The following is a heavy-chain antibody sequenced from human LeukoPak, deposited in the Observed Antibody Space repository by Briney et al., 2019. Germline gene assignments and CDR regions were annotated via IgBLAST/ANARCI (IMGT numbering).Heavy chain of an antibody. CDR2: ISSSSSYI. CDR3: ARDGPFNYYDSSGYDY. V-gene: IGHV3-21*01. J-gene: IGHJ4*02. D-gene: IGHD3-22*01. Sequence: GGSLRLSCAASGFTFSSYSMNWVRQAPGKGLEWVSSISSSSSYIYYADSVKGRFTISRDNAKNSLYLQMNSLRAEDTAVYYCARDGPFNYYDSSGYDYWGQGTLVTVSS. CDR1: GFTFSSYS.